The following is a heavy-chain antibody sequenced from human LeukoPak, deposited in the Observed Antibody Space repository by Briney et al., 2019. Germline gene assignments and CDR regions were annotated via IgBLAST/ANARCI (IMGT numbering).Heavy chain of an antibody. J-gene: IGHJ4*02. CDR3: ARDYCGGDCFPFY. CDR1: GFTFSSYG. V-gene: IGHV3-33*01. Sequence: GGSLRLSCAASGFTFSSYGMHWVRQAPGKGVEWVAVIWHDGSNKYYADSVKGRFTISRDNSKNTLYLQMNSLRGENTAVYYCARDYCGGDCFPFYWGQGTLVTVSS. CDR2: IWHDGSNK. D-gene: IGHD2-21*02.